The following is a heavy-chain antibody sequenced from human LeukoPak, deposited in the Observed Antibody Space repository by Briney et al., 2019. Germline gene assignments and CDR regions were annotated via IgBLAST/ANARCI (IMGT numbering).Heavy chain of an antibody. Sequence: GGSLRLSCAASGFTFSSYEMNWVRQAPGKGLEWVSYISSSSSTIYYADSVKGRFTISRDNAKNSLYLQMNSLRAEDTAVYYCARQSEEPIAAARSYYYMDVWGKGTTVTVSS. D-gene: IGHD6-13*01. CDR2: ISSSSSTI. V-gene: IGHV3-48*01. CDR1: GFTFSSYE. J-gene: IGHJ6*03. CDR3: ARQSEEPIAAARSYYYMDV.